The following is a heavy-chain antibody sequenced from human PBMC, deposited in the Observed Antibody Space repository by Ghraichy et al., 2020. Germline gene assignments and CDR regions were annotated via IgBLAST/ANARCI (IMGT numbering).Heavy chain of an antibody. CDR2: LHYSGSP. Sequence: EWIGSLHYSGSPYFNSSLKSRVTISADTSTSQCTLKLNSVTAADTAGYYCAGGISTPTFDIWGQGTMVTVSS. J-gene: IGHJ3*02. V-gene: IGHV4-39*02. CDR3: AGGISTPTFDI. D-gene: IGHD2-15*01.